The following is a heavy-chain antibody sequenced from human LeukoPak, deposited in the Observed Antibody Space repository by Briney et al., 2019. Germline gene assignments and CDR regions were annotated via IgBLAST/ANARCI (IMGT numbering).Heavy chain of an antibody. CDR1: GGSVSSYY. CDR2: IYYSGST. CDR3: ARHGGATMILGFLHAFDV. J-gene: IGHJ3*01. V-gene: IGHV4-59*08. Sequence: NSSETLSLTCTVSGGSVSSYYWSWIRQPPGKGLEWIGYIYYSGSTNYNPALKSRVTISVDTSKNQFSLKLTSVTAADTAVYYCARHGGATMILGFLHAFDVWGQGSMVTVSS. D-gene: IGHD3-22*01.